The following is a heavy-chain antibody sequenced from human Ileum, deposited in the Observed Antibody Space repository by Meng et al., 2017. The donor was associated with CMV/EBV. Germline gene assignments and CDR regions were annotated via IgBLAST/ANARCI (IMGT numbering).Heavy chain of an antibody. D-gene: IGHD2/OR15-2a*01. Sequence: CTVSGGSVSADFYHWNWIRQSPGKGLEWIGQTVYGGSTNYNPSLKSRLTISIDPFKNQFSLNLNSATAADTALYYCASLIVGNGGRGHWGQGTLVTVSS. CDR2: TVYGGST. J-gene: IGHJ4*02. V-gene: IGHV4-61*01. CDR3: ASLIVGNGGRGH. CDR1: GGSVSADFYH.